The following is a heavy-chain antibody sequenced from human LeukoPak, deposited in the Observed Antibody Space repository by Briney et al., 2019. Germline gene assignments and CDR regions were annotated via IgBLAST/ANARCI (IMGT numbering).Heavy chain of an antibody. CDR2: IDWDDDK. J-gene: IGHJ4*02. CDR1: GFSLSTSGMC. V-gene: IGHV2-70*11. CDR3: ARSRYYYDSSGYYYYDY. Sequence: SGPTLVNPTQTLTLTCTFSGFSLSTSGMCVSWIRQPPGKALEWLARIDWDDDKYYSTSLKTRLTISKDTSKNQVVLTMTNMDPVDTATYYCARSRYYYDSSGYYYYDYWGQGTLVTVSS. D-gene: IGHD3-22*01.